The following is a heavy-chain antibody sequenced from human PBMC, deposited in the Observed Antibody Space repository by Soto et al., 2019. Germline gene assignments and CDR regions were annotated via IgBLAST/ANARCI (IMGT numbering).Heavy chain of an antibody. Sequence: ASVKVSCKTSDYTFSGYGVSWVRRAPGQGLEWMGWISANTGNTEYSQRLQGRVSMTTDTSMTTLYMELRRLKFDDTAVYYCATLKANRAFDHCGQGTLVTVSS. CDR2: ISANTGNT. J-gene: IGHJ4*02. CDR1: DYTFSGYG. D-gene: IGHD3-10*01. V-gene: IGHV1-18*01. CDR3: ATLKANRAFDH.